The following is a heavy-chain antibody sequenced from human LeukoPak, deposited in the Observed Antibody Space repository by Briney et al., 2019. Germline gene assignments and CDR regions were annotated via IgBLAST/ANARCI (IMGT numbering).Heavy chain of an antibody. V-gene: IGHV1-69*05. CDR2: ISPIFGTA. D-gene: IGHD3-22*01. J-gene: IGHJ4*02. CDR3: ARERYDSSGYYSLCFGY. Sequence: SVKVSCKASGGTFSSYAISWVRQAPGQGLEWMGGISPIFGTANYAQKFQGRVTITTDESTSTAYMELSSLRSEDTAVYYCARERYDSSGYYSLCFGYWGQGTLVTVSS. CDR1: GGTFSSYA.